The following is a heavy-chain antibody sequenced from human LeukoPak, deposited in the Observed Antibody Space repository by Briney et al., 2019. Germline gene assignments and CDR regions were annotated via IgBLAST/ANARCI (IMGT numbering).Heavy chain of an antibody. CDR2: SSSSSYK. V-gene: IGHV3-21*01. CDR3: APGGSDSSGYEPHYFNY. J-gene: IGHJ4*02. Sequence: PGGSLRLSCAASGFSFSSYSMNWVRQAPGKGLEWVSSSSSSSYKYYADSVKGRFTISRDNAKNSLYLQMNSLRAEDTAVYYCAPGGSDSSGYEPHYFNYWGQGTLVTVSS. CDR1: GFSFSSYS. D-gene: IGHD3-22*01.